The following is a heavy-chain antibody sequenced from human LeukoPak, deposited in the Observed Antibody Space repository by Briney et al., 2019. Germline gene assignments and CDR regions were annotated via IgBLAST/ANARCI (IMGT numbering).Heavy chain of an antibody. J-gene: IGHJ4*02. CDR3: ARGKNTAMY. V-gene: IGHV4-34*01. CDR2: INHSGST. Sequence: PSETLSLTCAVYGGSFSGYYWTWIRQPPGKGLEWIGEINHSGSTNYNPSLKSRVTISVDTSKNQFSLKLTSVTAADTAVYYCARGKNTAMYWGQGTLVTVSS. D-gene: IGHD5-18*01. CDR1: GGSFSGYY.